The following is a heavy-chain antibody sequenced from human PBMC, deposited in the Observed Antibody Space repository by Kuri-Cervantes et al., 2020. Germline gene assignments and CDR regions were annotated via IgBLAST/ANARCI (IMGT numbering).Heavy chain of an antibody. D-gene: IGHD6-19*01. J-gene: IGHJ3*02. CDR3: ARGGVAGNDAFDI. CDR1: GGTFTDYT. V-gene: IGHV1-8*02. Sequence: ASVKVSCKASGGTFTDYTINWVRQATGQGLEWMGWMNPNSGNTGYAQKFQGRVTMTRNTSISTAYMELSSLRSEDTAVYYCARGGVAGNDAFDIWGQGAMVTVSS. CDR2: MNPNSGNT.